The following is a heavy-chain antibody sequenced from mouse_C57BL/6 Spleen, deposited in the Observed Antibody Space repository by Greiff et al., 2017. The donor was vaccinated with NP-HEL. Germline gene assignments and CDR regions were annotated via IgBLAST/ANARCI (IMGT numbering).Heavy chain of an antibody. J-gene: IGHJ3*01. CDR1: GFTFSSYA. V-gene: IGHV5-9-1*02. CDR2: ISSGGDYI. D-gene: IGHD2-4*01. Sequence: EVKVVESGEGLVKPGGSLKLSCAASGFTFSSYAMSWVRQTPEKRLEWVAYISSGGDYIYYADTVKGRFTISRDNARNTLYLQMSSLKSEDTAMYYCTRDSYDYRFAYWGQGTLVTVSA. CDR3: TRDSYDYRFAY.